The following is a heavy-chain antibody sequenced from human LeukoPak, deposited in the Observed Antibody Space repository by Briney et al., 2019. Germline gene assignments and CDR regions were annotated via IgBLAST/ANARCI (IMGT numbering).Heavy chain of an antibody. J-gene: IGHJ6*02. CDR2: IYTSGST. Sequence: PSETLSLTCTVSGGSISSYYWSWIRQPAGKGLEWIGRIYTSGSTNYNPSLKSRVTISVDTSKNQFSLKLSSVTAADTAVYYCTRVRSSEGDYYGMDVWGQGTTVTVSS. CDR1: GGSISSYY. D-gene: IGHD3-22*01. CDR3: TRVRSSEGDYYGMDV. V-gene: IGHV4-4*07.